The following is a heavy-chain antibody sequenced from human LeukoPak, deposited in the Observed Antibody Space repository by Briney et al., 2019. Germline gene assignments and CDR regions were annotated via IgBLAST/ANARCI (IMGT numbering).Heavy chain of an antibody. CDR1: GGSFSGYY. J-gene: IGHJ4*02. D-gene: IGHD2-15*01. CDR3: ASRLGDCSGGSCYPHFDY. V-gene: IGHV4-34*01. Sequence: SETLSLTCAVYGGSFSGYYWSWIRQPPGKGLEWIGEINHSGSTNYNPSLESRVTISVDTSENQFFLKLNSVTAADTAVYYCASRLGDCSGGSCYPHFDYWGQGTLVTVS. CDR2: INHSGST.